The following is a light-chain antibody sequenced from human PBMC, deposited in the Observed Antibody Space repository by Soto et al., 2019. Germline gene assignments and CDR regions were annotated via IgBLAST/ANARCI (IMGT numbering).Light chain of an antibody. CDR3: QQYNSYSPRT. V-gene: IGKV1-5*01. Sequence: DIQMTQSPSTLSASVGDRVTITCRASRSISSWLAWYQQKPGKAPKLVIYDASSLESGVPSRFSGSGSGTEFTLTISSLQPDDFATYYCQQYNSYSPRTFGQGTKVEIK. J-gene: IGKJ1*01. CDR1: RSISSW. CDR2: DAS.